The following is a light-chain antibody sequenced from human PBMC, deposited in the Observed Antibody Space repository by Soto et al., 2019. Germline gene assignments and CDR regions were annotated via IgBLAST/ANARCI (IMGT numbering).Light chain of an antibody. V-gene: IGKV3-11*01. J-gene: IGKJ1*01. CDR2: DAS. Sequence: EIVMTQSPATLSVSPGERATLSCRASQSVSNNLAWYQQKPGQAPRLLIYDASHRATGIPARFSGSGSGTDFTLTINSLEPEDFALYYCQQRYNWPPTFGQGTKVDIK. CDR1: QSVSNN. CDR3: QQRYNWPPT.